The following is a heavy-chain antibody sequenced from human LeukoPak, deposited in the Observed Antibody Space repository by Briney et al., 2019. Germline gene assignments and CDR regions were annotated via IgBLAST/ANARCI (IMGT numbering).Heavy chain of an antibody. CDR3: AGAICRTSCHIIDF. J-gene: IGHJ4*02. V-gene: IGHV3-11*04. CDR1: GFTFSDYY. D-gene: IGHD2-2*01. CDR2: ISGSGSTI. Sequence: GGSLRLSCAASGFTFSDYYMNWIRQAPGKGLEWLSSISGSGSTIYDADSVKGRFTISRDDAKNSLYLQMNSVRVEDTAIYYCAGAICRTSCHIIDFWGQGILVTVSS.